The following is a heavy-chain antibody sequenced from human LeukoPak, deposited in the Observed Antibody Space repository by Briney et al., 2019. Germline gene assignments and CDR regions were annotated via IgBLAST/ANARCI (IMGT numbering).Heavy chain of an antibody. CDR3: ARGGYCSSTSCYVDY. CDR1: GGSFSGYY. V-gene: IGHV4-34*01. CDR2: INHSGST. J-gene: IGHJ4*02. Sequence: PSETLSLTCAVYGGSFSGYYWSWIRQPPGKGLEWIGEINHSGSTNYNPSLKSRVNISIDTSKNQFSLKLSCVTAADTAVYYCARGGYCSSTSCYVDYWGQGTLVTVSS. D-gene: IGHD2-2*01.